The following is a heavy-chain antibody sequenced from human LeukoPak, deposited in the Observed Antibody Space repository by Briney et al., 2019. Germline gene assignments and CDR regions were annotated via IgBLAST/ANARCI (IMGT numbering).Heavy chain of an antibody. V-gene: IGHV4-38-2*02. CDR3: ARAGYSSSWYLHYYYYMDV. Sequence: SETLSLTCTVSGYSISSGYYWGWIRQPPGKGLEWIGSIYHSGSTYYNPSLKSRVTISVDTSKNQFSLKLSSVTAADTAVYYCARAGYSSSWYLHYYYYMDVWGKGTTVTVSS. CDR2: IYHSGST. D-gene: IGHD6-13*01. J-gene: IGHJ6*03. CDR1: GYSISSGYY.